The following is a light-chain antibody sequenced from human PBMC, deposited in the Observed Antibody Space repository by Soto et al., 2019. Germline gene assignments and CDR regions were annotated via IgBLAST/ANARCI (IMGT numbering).Light chain of an antibody. CDR1: SSDVGGYNY. Sequence: QSVLTQPASVSGSPGQSITISCTGTSSDVGGYNYVSWYQQHPGKAPKLKIYDVSNRPSGVSNRFSGSKSGNTASLTISGLQAEDEADYYCSSYTSSSTLGVVFGGGTQLTVL. V-gene: IGLV2-14*01. J-gene: IGLJ2*01. CDR2: DVS. CDR3: SSYTSSSTLGVV.